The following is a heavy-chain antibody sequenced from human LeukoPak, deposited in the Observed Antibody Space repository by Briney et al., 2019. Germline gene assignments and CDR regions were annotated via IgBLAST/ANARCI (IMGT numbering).Heavy chain of an antibody. CDR3: ARNRDGYNSFDY. Sequence: SETLSLTCAVYGGSFSGYYWSWIRQPPGKGLEWIGEINHSGSTNYNPSLKSRVTISVDTSKNHFSLKLSSVTAADTAVYYCARNRDGYNSFDYWGQGTLVTVSS. V-gene: IGHV4-34*01. J-gene: IGHJ4*02. CDR2: INHSGST. CDR1: GGSFSGYY. D-gene: IGHD5-24*01.